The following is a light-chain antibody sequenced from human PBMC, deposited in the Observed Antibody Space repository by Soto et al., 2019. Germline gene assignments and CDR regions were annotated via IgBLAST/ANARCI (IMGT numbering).Light chain of an antibody. CDR1: RSVSGF. CDR2: DAS. Sequence: DIQMTQSPSTLSASVGDSVTITCRASRSVSGFVAWYQQKPGKAPRLLIFDASSLQSGVPSRFSGSGSGTQFTLTISGLQPDDFATYYCQHYNSYSEAFGQGTKVELK. J-gene: IGKJ1*01. CDR3: QHYNSYSEA. V-gene: IGKV1-5*01.